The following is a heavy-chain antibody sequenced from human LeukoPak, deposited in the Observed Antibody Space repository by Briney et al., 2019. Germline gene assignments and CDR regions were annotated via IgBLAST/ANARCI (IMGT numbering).Heavy chain of an antibody. V-gene: IGHV3-33*06. CDR1: GFTFSSYG. CDR3: AKTMGSSWLFDY. J-gene: IGHJ4*02. CDR2: IWYDGSNK. Sequence: GGSLRLSCAASGFTFSSYGMHWVRQAPDKGLEWVAVIWYDGSNKYYADSAKGRFTISRDNSKNTVYLQLNSLRAEDTALYYCAKTMGSSWLFDYWGQGTLVTVSS. D-gene: IGHD6-13*01.